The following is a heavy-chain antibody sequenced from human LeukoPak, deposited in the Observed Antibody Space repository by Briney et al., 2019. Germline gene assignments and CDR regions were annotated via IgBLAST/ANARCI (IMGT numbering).Heavy chain of an antibody. CDR1: GDSISSHY. CDR2: IHYSGNT. Sequence: SETLSLTCTVSGDSISSHYWSWIRQPPGEGLEWIGYIHYSGNTKYNPSLKIRVTISADTPKNQFSLKLSSVTAADTAVYYCARDYGDYEGAFDYWGQGTLVTVSS. V-gene: IGHV4-59*11. J-gene: IGHJ4*02. D-gene: IGHD4-17*01. CDR3: ARDYGDYEGAFDY.